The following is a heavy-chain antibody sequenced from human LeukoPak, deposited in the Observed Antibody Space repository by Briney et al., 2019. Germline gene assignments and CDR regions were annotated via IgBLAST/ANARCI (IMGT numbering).Heavy chain of an antibody. J-gene: IGHJ6*02. CDR2: IKQDGSDK. D-gene: IGHD5-18*01. Sequence: QTGGSLRLSCAASGFTFSDYWMSWVHQAPAKGPEWVANIKQDGSDKYYVDSVKGRFTISRDNAKNALYLQMNSLRAEDTAVYYCARGEFAWIQGSYGMNVWGQGTTVTVSS. V-gene: IGHV3-7*01. CDR1: GFTFSDYW. CDR3: ARGEFAWIQGSYGMNV.